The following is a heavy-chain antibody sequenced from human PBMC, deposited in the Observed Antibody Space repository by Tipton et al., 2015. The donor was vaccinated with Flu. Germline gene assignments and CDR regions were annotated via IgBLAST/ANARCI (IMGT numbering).Heavy chain of an antibody. V-gene: IGHV4-39*01. CDR1: GYSIISSSYS. Sequence: LRLSCTVSGYSIISSSYSWGWIRQPPGKGLEWIGNMYHTGSAYYNPSLKSRVTISLDTSGNQLSLKLASVTAADTAVYYCARRDYSNYVSDPKSWFDPWGQGTLVTISS. D-gene: IGHD4-11*01. CDR3: ARRDYSNYVSDPKSWFDP. J-gene: IGHJ5*02. CDR2: MYHTGSA.